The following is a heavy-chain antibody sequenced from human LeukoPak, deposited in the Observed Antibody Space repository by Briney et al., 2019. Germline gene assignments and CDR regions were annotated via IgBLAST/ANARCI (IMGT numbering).Heavy chain of an antibody. J-gene: IGHJ4*02. CDR1: EFSFSSYW. CDR3: AMDINGDLFHV. Sequence: PGGSLRLSCAGSEFSFSSYWMHWVRQPPEKGLEWVFSIKSDGSATAHADSVKGRFSMSTDSAKYTASLHMNSLRVEDTAMYYCAMDINGDLFHVWGQGFPVTVSS. V-gene: IGHV3-74*01. CDR2: IKSDGSAT. D-gene: IGHD2-2*03.